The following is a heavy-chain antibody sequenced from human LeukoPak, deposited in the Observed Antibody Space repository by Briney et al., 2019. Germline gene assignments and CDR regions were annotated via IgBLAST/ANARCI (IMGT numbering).Heavy chain of an antibody. CDR3: ARGVMGRYYGSGSYWSQQFDY. Sequence: PSETLSLTCAVSGGSISSSNWWSWVRQPPGKGLEWIGEIYHSGSTNYNPSLKSRVTISVDKSKNQFSLKLSSVTAADTAVYYCARGVMGRYYGSGSYWSQQFDYWGQGTLVTVSS. CDR2: IYHSGST. V-gene: IGHV4-4*02. J-gene: IGHJ4*02. CDR1: GGSISSSNW. D-gene: IGHD3-10*01.